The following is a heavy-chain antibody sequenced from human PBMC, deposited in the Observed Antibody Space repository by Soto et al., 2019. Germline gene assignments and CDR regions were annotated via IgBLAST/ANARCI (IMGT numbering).Heavy chain of an antibody. V-gene: IGHV3-15*07. CDR2: IKSKTDGGTT. D-gene: IGHD1-26*01. Sequence: PGGSLRLSCAASGFTFSNAWMNWVRPAPGKGLEWVGRIKSKTDGGTTDYAAPVKGRFTISRDDSKNTLYLQMNSLRAEDTAVYYCAQANSGNSSPGSWGQGTLVTVSS. J-gene: IGHJ5*02. CDR3: AQANSGNSSPGS. CDR1: GFTFSNAW.